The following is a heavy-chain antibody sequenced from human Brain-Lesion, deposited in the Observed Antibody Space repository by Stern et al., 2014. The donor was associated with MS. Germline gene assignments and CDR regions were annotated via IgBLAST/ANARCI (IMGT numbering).Heavy chain of an antibody. CDR3: AKLWLGELPESPFDY. CDR1: GGSISSSSYY. J-gene: IGHJ4*02. V-gene: IGHV4-39*01. CDR2: IYYRGST. D-gene: IGHD3-10*01. Sequence: QVQLVESGPGLVKPSETLSLTCTVSGGSISSSSYYWGWIRQPPGKGLEWIGSIYYRGSTYSNPSLQSRVTISMAPSKNQFSLRLSSVTAADTAVYFCAKLWLGELPESPFDYWGQGTLVTVSS.